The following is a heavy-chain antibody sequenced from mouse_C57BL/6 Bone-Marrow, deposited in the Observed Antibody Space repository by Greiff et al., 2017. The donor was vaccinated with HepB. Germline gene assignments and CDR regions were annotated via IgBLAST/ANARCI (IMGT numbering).Heavy chain of an antibody. D-gene: IGHD3-2*01. Sequence: EVMLVESGPVLVKPGASVKMSCKASGYTFTDYYMNWVKQSHGKSLEWIGVINPYNGGTSYNQKFKGKATLTVDKSSSTAYMGLNSLTSEDSAVYYCARGQLGYYAMDYWGQGTSVTVSS. J-gene: IGHJ4*01. CDR3: ARGQLGYYAMDY. CDR1: GYTFTDYY. CDR2: INPYNGGT. V-gene: IGHV1-19*01.